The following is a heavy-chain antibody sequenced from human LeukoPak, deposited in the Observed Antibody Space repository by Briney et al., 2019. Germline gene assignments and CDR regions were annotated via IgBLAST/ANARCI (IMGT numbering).Heavy chain of an antibody. CDR2: IHYSGST. CDR3: ARRITGTTSDSFDY. CDR1: GDSISSYN. J-gene: IGHJ4*02. V-gene: IGHV4-59*01. Sequence: SETLSLTCTVSGDSISSYNWTWIRQPPGKGLEWIGNIHYSGSTNYNPSLKSRVTLSVDTSRNQFSLRLSSVTAADTAVYYCARRITGTTSDSFDYWGQGTLVTVSS. D-gene: IGHD1-20*01.